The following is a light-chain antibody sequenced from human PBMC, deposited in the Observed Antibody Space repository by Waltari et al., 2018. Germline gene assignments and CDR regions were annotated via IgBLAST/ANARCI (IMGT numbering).Light chain of an antibody. V-gene: IGKV3-15*01. CDR3: QQYNNWPPWT. Sequence: EIVMTQSPDTLSVSPGERATLSCRASQSVSSNLAWYQQKPGQAPGLLIYGASTRAAESPARFSGSGSGTECTLTISSLQSENFAVYYCQQYNNWPPWTFGQGTKVEIK. CDR2: GAS. J-gene: IGKJ1*01. CDR1: QSVSSN.